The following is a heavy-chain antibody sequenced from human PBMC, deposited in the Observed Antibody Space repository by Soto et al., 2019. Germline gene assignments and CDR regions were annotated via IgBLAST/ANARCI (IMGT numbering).Heavy chain of an antibody. J-gene: IGHJ5*02. CDR3: VKNSGWFNT. CDR1: GFTFGTTD. V-gene: IGHV3-23*01. D-gene: IGHD3-10*01. Sequence: QFLQSGGGLVQPGGSLTLSCAASGFTFGTTDMSWVRQAPGEGLEWVSTIDGSGGITYYADYVKGRFTISRDNSRNTVYLQMNSLRGDDTALYYCVKNSGWFNTWGQGALVTVSS. CDR2: IDGSGGIT.